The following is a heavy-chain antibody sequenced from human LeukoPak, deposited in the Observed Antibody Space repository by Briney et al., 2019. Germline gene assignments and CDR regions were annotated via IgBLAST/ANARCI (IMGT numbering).Heavy chain of an antibody. J-gene: IGHJ4*02. Sequence: GSLRLSCAASGFTFSSYSMNWVRQAPGKGLEWVSHITASGTAMFYADSVKGRFTISRDNAKNSLYLQMSSLRAEDTAVYYCAKDRTKYSSSWSDAYYFDYWGQGTLVTASS. V-gene: IGHV3-48*01. CDR1: GFTFSSYS. D-gene: IGHD6-13*01. CDR2: ITASGTAM. CDR3: AKDRTKYSSSWSDAYYFDY.